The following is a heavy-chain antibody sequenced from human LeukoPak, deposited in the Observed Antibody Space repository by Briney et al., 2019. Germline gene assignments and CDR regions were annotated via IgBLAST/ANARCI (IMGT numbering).Heavy chain of an antibody. CDR2: ISYSGNT. Sequence: SETLSLTCAVSGGSVNSSKYLWGWIRQPPGKELEWIGSISYSGNTDYNPSLKSRVTLSVDTSKNQFSLKLTSVTAADSAVYYCAGLGVMVLVYQSESWGQGTPVTVSS. J-gene: IGHJ1*01. V-gene: IGHV4-39*07. CDR1: GGSVNSSKYL. CDR3: AGLGVMVLVYQSES. D-gene: IGHD2-8*01.